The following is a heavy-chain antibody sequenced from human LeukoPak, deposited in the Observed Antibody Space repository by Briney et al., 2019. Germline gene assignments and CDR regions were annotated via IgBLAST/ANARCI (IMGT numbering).Heavy chain of an antibody. CDR3: ARLPGEWELLRSPDY. D-gene: IGHD1-26*01. Sequence: SETLSLTCTVSGGSISSSSYYWGWIRQPPGKGLEWIGSIYHSGSTYYNPSLKSRVTISVDTSKNQFSLKLSSVTAADTAVYYCARLPGEWELLRSPDYWGQGTLVTVSS. J-gene: IGHJ4*02. V-gene: IGHV4-39*07. CDR2: IYHSGST. CDR1: GGSISSSSYY.